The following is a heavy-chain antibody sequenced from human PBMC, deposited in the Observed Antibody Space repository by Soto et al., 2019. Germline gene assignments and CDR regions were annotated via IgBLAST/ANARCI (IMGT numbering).Heavy chain of an antibody. CDR3: TTIYSGYEDDY. D-gene: IGHD5-12*01. CDR1: GFTFSNAW. J-gene: IGHJ4*02. Sequence: EVQLVESGGGLVKPGGSLRLSCAASGFTFSNAWMSWVRQAPGKGLEWVGRIKSKTDGGTTDYAAPVKGRFTISRDDSKNTLDLQMNSLKTEDTAVYYCTTIYSGYEDDYWGQGTLVTVSS. V-gene: IGHV3-15*01. CDR2: IKSKTDGGTT.